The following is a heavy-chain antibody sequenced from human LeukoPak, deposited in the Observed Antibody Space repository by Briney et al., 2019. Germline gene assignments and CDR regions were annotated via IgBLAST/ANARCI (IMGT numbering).Heavy chain of an antibody. CDR3: ARGYGDYGAYFQH. J-gene: IGHJ1*01. CDR1: GFTFSSYA. Sequence: PGGSLRLSCAASGFTFSSYAMHWVRQAPGKGLEWVAVISYDGSNKYYADSVKGRFTISRDNSKNTLYLQMNSLRAEDTAVYYCARGYGDYGAYFQHWGQGTLVTVSS. CDR2: ISYDGSNK. V-gene: IGHV3-30*04. D-gene: IGHD4-17*01.